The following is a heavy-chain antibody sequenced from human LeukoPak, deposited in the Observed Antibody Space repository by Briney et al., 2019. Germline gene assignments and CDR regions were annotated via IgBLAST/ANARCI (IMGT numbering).Heavy chain of an antibody. CDR1: GYTFTSYY. J-gene: IGHJ4*02. CDR3: ARDPSTKYYTDS. V-gene: IGHV1-46*01. D-gene: IGHD2-2*01. CDR2: INPSGGST. Sequence: ASVKVSCKASGYTFTSYYMHWVRQAPGQGLEWMGIINPSGGSTSYAQKFQGRVTMTRDTSTSTVYMDLSSLTSDDTAVYYCARDPSTKYYTDSWGQGTLVTVSS.